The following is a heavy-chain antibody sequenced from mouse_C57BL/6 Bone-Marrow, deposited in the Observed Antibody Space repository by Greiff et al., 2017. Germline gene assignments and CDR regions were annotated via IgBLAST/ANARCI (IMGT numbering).Heavy chain of an antibody. CDR3: SREYYCGSRDWYFDV. V-gene: IGHV5-17*01. CDR2: ISSGSSPI. D-gene: IGHD1-1*01. J-gene: IGHJ1*03. Sequence: VQLKESGGGLVKPGGSLKLSCAASGFTFRDYGMHWVRQAPEKGLEWVAYISSGSSPIYYANHVKVLFTISRDNAKNTLFLQMTSLRSEYTARYYCSREYYCGSRDWYFDVWGTGTTVTVSS. CDR1: GFTFRDYG.